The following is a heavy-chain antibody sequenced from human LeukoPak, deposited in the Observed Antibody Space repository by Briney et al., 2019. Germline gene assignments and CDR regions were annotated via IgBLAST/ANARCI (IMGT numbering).Heavy chain of an antibody. CDR2: IYFSGSST. CDR3: ARTSRHYYGSGSNLTPWPAGMDV. D-gene: IGHD3-10*01. V-gene: IGHV4-59*01. Sequence: PSETLSLTCTVSGGSMSGFFWTWIRQPPGKELEWIGSIYFSGSSTKYNPSLKSRLTISVDTSKSQFSLKLNSATAADTAVYCCARTSRHYYGSGSNLTPWPAGMDVWGQGTTVTVSS. J-gene: IGHJ6*02. CDR1: GGSMSGFF.